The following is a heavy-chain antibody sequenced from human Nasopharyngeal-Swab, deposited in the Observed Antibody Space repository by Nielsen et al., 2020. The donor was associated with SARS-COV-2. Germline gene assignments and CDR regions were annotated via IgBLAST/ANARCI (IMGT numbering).Heavy chain of an antibody. Sequence: GGSLRLSCAVYGGSFSGYYWSWVRQAPGKGLEWVSAISGSGGSTYYADSVKGRFTISRDNSKNTLYLQMNSLRAEDTAVYYCAADYDILTGYYVTTWGQGTLVTVSS. CDR2: ISGSGGST. CDR3: AADYDILTGYYVTT. V-gene: IGHV3-23*01. J-gene: IGHJ5*02. CDR1: GGSFSGYY. D-gene: IGHD3-9*01.